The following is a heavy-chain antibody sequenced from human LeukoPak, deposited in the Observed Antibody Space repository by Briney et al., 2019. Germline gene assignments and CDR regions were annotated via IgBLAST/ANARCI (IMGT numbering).Heavy chain of an antibody. CDR3: AREITMVRGVPWGFDY. V-gene: IGHV4-59*11. Sequence: SETLSLTCTVSGGSISSHYWSWIRQPPGKGLEWIGYIYCSGSTNYNPSLKSRVTISVDTSKNQFSLKLSSVTAADTAVYYCAREITMVRGVPWGFDYWGQGTLVTVSS. J-gene: IGHJ4*02. D-gene: IGHD3-10*01. CDR2: IYCSGST. CDR1: GGSISSHY.